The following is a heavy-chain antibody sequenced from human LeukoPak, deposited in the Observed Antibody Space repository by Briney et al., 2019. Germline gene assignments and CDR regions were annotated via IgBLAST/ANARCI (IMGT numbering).Heavy chain of an antibody. V-gene: IGHV1-69*13. CDR3: ARDFDGSGSYPFDP. Sequence: SVKVSCKASRYTFTSHDISWVRQAPGQGLEWMGGIIPIFGTANYAQKSQGRVTITADESTSTACMELSSLRSEDTAVYYCARDFDGSGSYPFDPWGQGTLVTVSS. J-gene: IGHJ5*02. CDR2: IIPIFGTA. D-gene: IGHD3-10*01. CDR1: RYTFTSHD.